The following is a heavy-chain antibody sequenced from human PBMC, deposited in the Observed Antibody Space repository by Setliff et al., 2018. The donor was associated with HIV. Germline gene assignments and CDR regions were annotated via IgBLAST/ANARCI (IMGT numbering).Heavy chain of an antibody. CDR3: ARSRERYRNPYAFWDLTY. D-gene: IGHD5-12*01. Sequence: SVKVSCKSIGGTFSTYSVSWVRLVPGQGLEWLGGIIPVPRIANHAQTFQGRGTMTADKSTSTAYMELTRLTFEDTAIYYCARSRERYRNPYAFWDLTYWGQGQLVTVSS. CDR1: GGTFSTYS. CDR2: IIPVPRIA. J-gene: IGHJ4*02. V-gene: IGHV1-69*10.